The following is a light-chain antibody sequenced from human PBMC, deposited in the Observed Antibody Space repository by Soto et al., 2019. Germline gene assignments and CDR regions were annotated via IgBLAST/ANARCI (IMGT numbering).Light chain of an antibody. Sequence: EIVLTQSPGTLSLSPGETATLSCRASQSVSNIYVAWYQQKPGQAPRLIIFGVSRRATGIPDRFSGSGSGTDFTLTINRLEPEDFALYYCQQYGSSFTFGGGTKVEIK. V-gene: IGKV3-20*01. J-gene: IGKJ4*01. CDR1: QSVSNIY. CDR3: QQYGSSFT. CDR2: GVS.